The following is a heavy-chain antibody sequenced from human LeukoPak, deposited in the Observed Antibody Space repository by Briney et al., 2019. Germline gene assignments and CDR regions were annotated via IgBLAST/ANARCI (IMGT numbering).Heavy chain of an antibody. D-gene: IGHD6-6*01. Sequence: ASVKVSCKASGYTFTSYDINWVRLATGQGLEWMGWMNPNSGKTGYVQKFQGRVTMTRNTSISTAYMELSSLKSEDAGVYYCARGGGSSYGYYYGLDVWGQGTTVTVSS. V-gene: IGHV1-8*01. CDR3: ARGGGSSYGYYYGLDV. CDR1: GYTFTSYD. J-gene: IGHJ6*02. CDR2: MNPNSGKT.